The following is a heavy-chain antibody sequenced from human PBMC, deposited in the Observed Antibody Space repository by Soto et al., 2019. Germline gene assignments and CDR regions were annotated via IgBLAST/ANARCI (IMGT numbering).Heavy chain of an antibody. CDR3: ARNCSTTSCQIWGFDY. V-gene: IGHV4-34*01. CDR1: GGSFSGYY. Sequence: QVQLQQWGAGLLKPSETLSLTCAVYGGSFSGYYWNWIRQPPGKGLEWIGEINHSGSTNYSPSLKSRVTISVDTSKNQFSLKLSSVTAADTAVYYCARNCSTTSCQIWGFDYWGQGTLVTVSS. D-gene: IGHD2-2*01. CDR2: INHSGST. J-gene: IGHJ4*02.